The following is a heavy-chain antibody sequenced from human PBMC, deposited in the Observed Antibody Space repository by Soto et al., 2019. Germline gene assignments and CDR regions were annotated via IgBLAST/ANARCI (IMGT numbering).Heavy chain of an antibody. J-gene: IGHJ4*02. V-gene: IGHV3-23*01. Sequence: EAQLLESGGGLVQPGGSLRLSCAASGFTFSYYALKWVRQAPGKGLEWVSAISGSGGDTYYADSVKGRFTISRDNSKNTLYLKMNSLRAEDTDVYYCAKDLGVATITSDYWGQGTLVTVSS. D-gene: IGHD5-12*01. CDR3: AKDLGVATITSDY. CDR1: GFTFSYYA. CDR2: ISGSGGDT.